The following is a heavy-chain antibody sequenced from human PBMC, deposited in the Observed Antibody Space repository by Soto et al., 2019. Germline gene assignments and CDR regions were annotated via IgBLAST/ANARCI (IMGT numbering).Heavy chain of an antibody. V-gene: IGHV3-23*01. J-gene: IGHJ4*02. CDR1: GFTFSTYA. D-gene: IGHD4-17*01. CDR2: ISGTGGSI. Sequence: GGSLRLSCAASGFTFSTYAMTWVRQPPGKGLEWVSAISGTGGSIYYKDSVKGRFTLSRDNSRNTMYLQMNSLRDEDTAVYYCAKNHGEGNPFYDHWGQGALVTVSS. CDR3: AKNHGEGNPFYDH.